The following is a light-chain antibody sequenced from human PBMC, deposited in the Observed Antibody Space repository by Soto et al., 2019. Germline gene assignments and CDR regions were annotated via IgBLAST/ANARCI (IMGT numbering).Light chain of an antibody. CDR2: DAS. CDR3: QQYNNWPIT. Sequence: EIVLTHSPATLSFSPWERATLSFRASQSVSSYLAWYQQKPGQAPRLLIYDASNRATGIPARFSGSGSGTDFTLTISSLQSEDFAVYYCQQYNNWPITFGQGTRLEIK. V-gene: IGKV3-11*01. CDR1: QSVSSY. J-gene: IGKJ5*01.